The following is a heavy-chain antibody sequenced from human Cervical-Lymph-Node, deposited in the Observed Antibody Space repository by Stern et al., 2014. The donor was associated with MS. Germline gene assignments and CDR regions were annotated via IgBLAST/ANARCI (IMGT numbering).Heavy chain of an antibody. CDR1: GYSFTSYY. CDR3: ARDGMTAATYYFDF. Sequence: VQLVESGAEVKKPGASVKVSCKASGYSFTSYYMHWVRQAPGQGLEWMGIINPSGGRTNYAQKFQDRVTMTRDTSTSTVYMEMSSLRSEDTPLYYCARDGMTAATYYFDFWGQGTVVTVSS. J-gene: IGHJ4*02. V-gene: IGHV1-46*01. CDR2: INPSGGRT. D-gene: IGHD6-13*01.